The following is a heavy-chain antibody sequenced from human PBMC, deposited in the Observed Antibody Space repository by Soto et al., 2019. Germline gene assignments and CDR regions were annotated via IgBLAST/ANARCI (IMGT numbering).Heavy chain of an antibody. CDR1: GGSISSSNW. CDR3: ARAGHIVVVTAELWFDP. Sequence: SETLSLTCAVSGGSISSSNWWSWVRQPPGKGLEWIGEIYHSGSTNYNPSLKSRVTISVDKSKNQFSLKLSSVTAADTAVYYCARAGHIVVVTAELWFDPWGQGTLVTVSS. J-gene: IGHJ5*02. CDR2: IYHSGST. D-gene: IGHD2-21*02. V-gene: IGHV4-4*02.